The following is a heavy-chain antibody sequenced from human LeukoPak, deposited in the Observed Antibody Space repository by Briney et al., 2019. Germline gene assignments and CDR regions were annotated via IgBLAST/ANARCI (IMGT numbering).Heavy chain of an antibody. CDR3: AREHDSSGYLYYFDY. J-gene: IGHJ4*02. D-gene: IGHD3-22*01. Sequence: SETLSLTCTVSGGSISSYYWSWIRQPAGKALEWIGRIYTSGSTNYNPSLKSRVTMSVDTSKNQFSLKLSSVTAADTAVYYCAREHDSSGYLYYFDYWGQGTLVTVSS. CDR1: GGSISSYY. V-gene: IGHV4-4*07. CDR2: IYTSGST.